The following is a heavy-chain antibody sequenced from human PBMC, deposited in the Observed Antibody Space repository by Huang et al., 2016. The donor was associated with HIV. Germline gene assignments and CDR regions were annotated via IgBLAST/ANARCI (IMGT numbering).Heavy chain of an antibody. D-gene: IGHD5-18*01. Sequence: QVLLVQSGAEVRKPGSSVKVSCTAFGGTFSSYAISWVRQAPGQGLEWMGGIIPIFGTENYTQKCQGRVTITVDESTNTGYMELTRLTSEDTAVYYCARTAYSYGFRQGYNWFDPWGQGTPVTVSS. CDR2: IIPIFGTE. V-gene: IGHV1-69*13. CDR3: ARTAYSYGFRQGYNWFDP. J-gene: IGHJ5*02. CDR1: GGTFSSYA.